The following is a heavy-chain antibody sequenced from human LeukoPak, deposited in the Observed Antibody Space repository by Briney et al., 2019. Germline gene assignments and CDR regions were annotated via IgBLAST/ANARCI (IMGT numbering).Heavy chain of an antibody. D-gene: IGHD1-26*01. CDR2: IIPIFGTA. Sequence: AASVKVSCKASGGTFSSYAISWVRQAPGQGLEWMGGIIPIFGTANYAPKFQGRVTITTDESTSTAYMELSSLRSEDTAVYYCARDRLVGARRGGYYYYYMDVWGKGTTVTVSS. V-gene: IGHV1-69*05. CDR1: GGTFSSYA. CDR3: ARDRLVGARRGGYYYYYMDV. J-gene: IGHJ6*03.